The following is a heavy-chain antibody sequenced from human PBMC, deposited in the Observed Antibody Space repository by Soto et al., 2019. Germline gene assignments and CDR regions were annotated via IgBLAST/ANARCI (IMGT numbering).Heavy chain of an antibody. J-gene: IGHJ6*04. CDR2: IKQDGSEK. V-gene: IGHV3-7*05. D-gene: IGHD3-3*01. Sequence: GGSLRLSCAASGFTFSSYWMSWVRQAPGKGLEWVANIKQDGSEKYYVDSVKDRFTISRDNAKNSLYLQMNSLRAEDTAVYYCWRGWDDFWRDDHSGYDMDVWGKGTTVTVSS. CDR1: GFTFSSYW. CDR3: WRGWDDFWRDDHSGYDMDV.